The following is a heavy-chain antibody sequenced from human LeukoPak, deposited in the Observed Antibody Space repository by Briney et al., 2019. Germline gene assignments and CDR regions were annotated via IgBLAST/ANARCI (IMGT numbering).Heavy chain of an antibody. D-gene: IGHD6-13*01. CDR2: IYHSGST. J-gene: IGHJ4*02. CDR1: GDSISSSHW. CDR3: ARFPMSGAAAGTVGFGY. V-gene: IGHV4-4*02. Sequence: SETLSLTCAVSGDSISSSHWWSWVRQSPGKGLEWIGEIYHSGSTYYNPSLKSRVTISVDTSKNQFSLKLSSVTAADTAVYYCARFPMSGAAAGTVGFGYWGQGTLVTVSS.